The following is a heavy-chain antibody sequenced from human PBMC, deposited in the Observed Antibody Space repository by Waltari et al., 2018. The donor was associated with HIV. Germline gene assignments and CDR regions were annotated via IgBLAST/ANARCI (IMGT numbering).Heavy chain of an antibody. CDR3: AKIGIDYGDSSGMDV. V-gene: IGHV3-23*01. CDR2: ISGRGGRT. D-gene: IGHD4-17*01. J-gene: IGHJ6*02. Sequence: EVQLLESGGGLVQPGGSLRLSCEASGFTFSSYAMSWVGQAPGKGLGWGSAISGRGGRTYYADSVKGRFTISRDNSKNTLYLQMNSLRAEDTAVYYCAKIGIDYGDSSGMDVWGQGTTVTVSS. CDR1: GFTFSSYA.